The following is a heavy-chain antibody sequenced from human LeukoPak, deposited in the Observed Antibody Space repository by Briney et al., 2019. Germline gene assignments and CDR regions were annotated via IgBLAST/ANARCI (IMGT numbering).Heavy chain of an antibody. D-gene: IGHD6-13*01. CDR3: ARGGGIAAAGTEFDP. J-gene: IGHJ5*02. Sequence: SETLSLTCAVYGGSFSGYYWSWIRQPPGKGLEWIGEINHSGSTNYSPSLKSRVTISVDTSKNQFSLKLSSVTAADTAVYYCARGGGIAAAGTEFDPWGQGTLVSVSS. CDR2: INHSGST. CDR1: GGSFSGYY. V-gene: IGHV4-34*01.